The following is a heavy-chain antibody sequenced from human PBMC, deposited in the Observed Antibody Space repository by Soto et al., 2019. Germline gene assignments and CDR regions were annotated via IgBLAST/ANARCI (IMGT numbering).Heavy chain of an antibody. V-gene: IGHV4-59*01. Sequence: SETLSLTCTVSGGSIIGSYCIFSRQTPWKVLEWVGYIHYSGSTNYNPSLKSRVTMSVDSAKNQFSLQLSSVTAADTAVYFCTKYRRTDAEGYSFDYWGQGALVTVSS. CDR1: GGSIIGSY. J-gene: IGHJ4*02. D-gene: IGHD2-15*01. CDR3: TKYRRTDAEGYSFDY. CDR2: IHYSGST.